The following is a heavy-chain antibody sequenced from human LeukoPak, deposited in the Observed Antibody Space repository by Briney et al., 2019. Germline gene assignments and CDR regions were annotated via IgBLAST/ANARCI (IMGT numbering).Heavy chain of an antibody. CDR2: IKQDGSEK. V-gene: IGHV3-7*01. J-gene: IGHJ6*02. Sequence: GGSLRLSCAASGFTFSSYWMSWVRQAPGKGLEWVANIKQDGSEKYYVDSVKGRFTISRDNAKNSLYLQMNSLRAEDTAVYYCARAPGGYPRGYDMDVWGQGTTVTVSS. CDR3: ARAPGGYPRGYDMDV. CDR1: GFTFSSYW. D-gene: IGHD3-22*01.